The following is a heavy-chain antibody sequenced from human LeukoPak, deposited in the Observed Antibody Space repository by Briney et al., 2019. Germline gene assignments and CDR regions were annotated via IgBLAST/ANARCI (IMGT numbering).Heavy chain of an antibody. D-gene: IGHD2-2*01. J-gene: IGHJ5*02. V-gene: IGHV3-11*05. CDR1: GFTFSDYY. CDR3: ARDSAHIVVVPVVIPPGLDNWFDP. Sequence: GGSLRLSCAASGFTFSDYYMSWIRQAPGKGLEWVSYISGSSSNTKYADSVKGRFTVSRDNAKNSLYLQMNSPRAEDTAVYYCARDSAHIVVVPVVIPPGLDNWFDPWGQGTLVTVSS. CDR2: ISGSSSNT.